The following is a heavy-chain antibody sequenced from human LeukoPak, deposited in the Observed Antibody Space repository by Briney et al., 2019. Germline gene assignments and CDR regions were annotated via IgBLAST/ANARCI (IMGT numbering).Heavy chain of an antibody. CDR1: GYTLTELS. V-gene: IGHV1-24*01. D-gene: IGHD3-22*01. Sequence: GASVKVSCKVSGYTLTELSRHWVRQAPGKGLEWMGGFDPEDGETIYAQKFQGRVTMTEDTSTDTAYMELSSLRSEDTAVYYCARAPYYYDSSGYLTASAAFDIWGQGTMVTVSS. CDR3: ARAPYYYDSSGYLTASAAFDI. J-gene: IGHJ3*02. CDR2: FDPEDGET.